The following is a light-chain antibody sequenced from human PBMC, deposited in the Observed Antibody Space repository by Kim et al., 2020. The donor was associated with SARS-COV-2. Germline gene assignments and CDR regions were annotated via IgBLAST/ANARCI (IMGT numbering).Light chain of an antibody. V-gene: IGLV3-1*01. J-gene: IGLJ2*01. CDR2: RDN. CDR3: QVWDNSLGV. Sequence: VSPGETATISWTGDKLKFKYVCWYQRTGDHSPVLVLYRDNKRPSGIHERFSGSNSGNTATLTISGTQAMDEADYYCQVWDNSLGVFGAGTKLTVL. CDR1: KLKFKY.